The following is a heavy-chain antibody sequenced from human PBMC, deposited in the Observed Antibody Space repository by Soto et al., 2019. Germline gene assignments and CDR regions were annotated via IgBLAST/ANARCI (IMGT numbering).Heavy chain of an antibody. CDR1: GFTFSSYA. V-gene: IGHV3-23*01. Sequence: EVQLLESGGGLVQPGGSLRLSCAASGFTFSSYAMSWVRQAPGKGLEWVSAISGSGGSTYYADSVKGRFTSSRDNTKNTLYLQMNSLRAEDTAVYYCAKAERGYSYDYWYFDLWGRGTLVTVSS. J-gene: IGHJ2*01. CDR3: AKAERGYSYDYWYFDL. D-gene: IGHD5-18*01. CDR2: ISGSGGST.